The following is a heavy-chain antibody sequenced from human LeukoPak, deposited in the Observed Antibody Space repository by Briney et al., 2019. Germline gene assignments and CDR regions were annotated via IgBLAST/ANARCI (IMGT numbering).Heavy chain of an antibody. D-gene: IGHD3-10*01. V-gene: IGHV3-30*03. CDR1: GFTFSSYG. CDR2: ISYDGSNK. CDR3: ARWFFKQKGLDY. J-gene: IGHJ4*02. Sequence: GGSLRLSCAASGFTFSSYGMHWVRQAPGKGLEWVAVISYDGSNKYYADSVKGRFTISRDNSKKTLYLQMNSLRAEDTAVYYCARWFFKQKGLDYWGQGTLVTVSS.